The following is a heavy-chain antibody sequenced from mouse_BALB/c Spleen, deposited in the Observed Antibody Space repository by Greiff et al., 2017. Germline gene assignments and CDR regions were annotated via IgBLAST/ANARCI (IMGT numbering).Heavy chain of an antibody. J-gene: IGHJ2*01. CDR2: IRNKANGYTT. CDR3: ARQDGYGDY. D-gene: IGHD2-2*01. CDR1: GFTFTDYY. Sequence: DVQLQESGGGLVQPGGSLRLSCATSGFTFTDYYMSWVRQPPGKALEWLGFIRNKANGYTTEYSASVKGRFTISRDNSQSILYLQMNTLRAEDSATYYCARQDGYGDYWGQGTTLTVSS. V-gene: IGHV7-3*02.